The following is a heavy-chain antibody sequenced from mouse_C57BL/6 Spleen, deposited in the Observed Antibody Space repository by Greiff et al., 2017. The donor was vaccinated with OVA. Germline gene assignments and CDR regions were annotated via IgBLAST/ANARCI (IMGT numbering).Heavy chain of an antibody. Sequence: EVMLVESGGGLVKPGGSLKLSCAASGFTFSDYGMHWVRQAPEKGLEWVAYISSGSSTIYYADTVKGRFTISRDNAKNTLFLQMTSLRSEYTAMYYCARCKLGEYWYFDVWGTGTTVTVSS. CDR3: ARCKLGEYWYFDV. CDR2: ISSGSSTI. D-gene: IGHD4-1*01. J-gene: IGHJ1*03. CDR1: GFTFSDYG. V-gene: IGHV5-17*01.